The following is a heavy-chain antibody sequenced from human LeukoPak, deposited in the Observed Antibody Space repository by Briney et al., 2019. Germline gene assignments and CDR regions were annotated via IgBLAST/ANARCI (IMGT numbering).Heavy chain of an antibody. Sequence: GASVKVSCKASGYTFTRYGISWVRQAPGQGLEWMGWINPNNGNTNYVQKLQGRVTMTTDTSTSTAYMELSRLRSDDTAVYYCARELNYDSSGYYFDYWGQGTLVTVSS. D-gene: IGHD3-22*01. CDR1: GYTFTRYG. J-gene: IGHJ4*02. CDR2: INPNNGNT. V-gene: IGHV1-18*01. CDR3: ARELNYDSSGYYFDY.